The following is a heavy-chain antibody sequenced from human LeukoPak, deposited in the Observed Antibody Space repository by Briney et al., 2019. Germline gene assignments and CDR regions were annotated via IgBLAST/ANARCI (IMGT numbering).Heavy chain of an antibody. CDR1: GGSISSYY. V-gene: IGHV4-39*01. CDR2: IYYSGST. CDR3: ARDTFGGVADAFDI. J-gene: IGHJ3*02. D-gene: IGHD3-16*01. Sequence: SETLSLTCTVSGGSISSYYWGWIRQPPGKGLEWIGSIYYSGSTYYNPSLKSRVTISVDTSKNQFSLKLSSVTAADTAVYYCARDTFGGVADAFDIWGQGTMVTVSS.